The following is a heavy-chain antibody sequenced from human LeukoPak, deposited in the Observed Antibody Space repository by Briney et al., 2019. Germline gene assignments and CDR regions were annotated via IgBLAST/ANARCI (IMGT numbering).Heavy chain of an antibody. CDR2: VNHRGDT. V-gene: IGHV4-34*01. D-gene: IGHD1-1*01. Sequence: SETLSLTCAAYGGTFSAYYWSWIRQSPGKGLQWIAEVNHRGDTNYNPSVKGGVTISVDTSKNQFSLKVTSLTAADTAVYYCARGPTISETGYFDYWGQGTLVTVSS. CDR1: GGTFSAYY. CDR3: ARGPTISETGYFDY. J-gene: IGHJ4*03.